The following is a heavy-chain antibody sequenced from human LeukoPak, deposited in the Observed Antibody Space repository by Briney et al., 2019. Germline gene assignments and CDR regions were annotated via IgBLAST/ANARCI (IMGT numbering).Heavy chain of an antibody. CDR3: ARDRGGYNYGRGYFDY. Sequence: GGSLRLSCAASGFTFSRYSMNWVRQAPGKGLEWVSYISDSGNTIHYADSVKGRFTISRDNAKNSLFLPMNSLRVEDTSVFYCARDRGGYNYGRGYFDYWGRGTLVTVSS. CDR1: GFTFSRYS. J-gene: IGHJ4*02. V-gene: IGHV3-48*01. D-gene: IGHD5-24*01. CDR2: ISDSGNTI.